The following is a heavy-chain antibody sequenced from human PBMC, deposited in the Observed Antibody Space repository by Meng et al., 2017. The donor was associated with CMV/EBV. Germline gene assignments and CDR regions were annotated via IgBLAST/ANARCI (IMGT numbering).Heavy chain of an antibody. D-gene: IGHD3-22*01. CDR2: ISKSSGYI. Sequence: GESLKISCGASGMTFSDYSMDWLRPAPGKGLEWVSSISKSSGYIYYADSVKGRFTISRDNAQHSLYLQMDSLTAEDTAIYYCARDLGNSTGYLRYFDIWGQGTRVTVSS. CDR1: GMTFSDYS. J-gene: IGHJ4*02. V-gene: IGHV3-21*01. CDR3: ARDLGNSTGYLRYFDI.